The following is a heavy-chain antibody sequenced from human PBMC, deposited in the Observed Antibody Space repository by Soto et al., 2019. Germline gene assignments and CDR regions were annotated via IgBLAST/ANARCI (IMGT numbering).Heavy chain of an antibody. CDR2: ISGSGGNT. J-gene: IGHJ4*02. D-gene: IGHD6-19*01. CDR3: AKESSSDTTLDY. Sequence: EVQLLESGGGLVQPGGSLRLSCAASGFIFSNYVMTWVRQAPGKGPEWVSAISGSGGNTYYADSVKGRFTISRDNSKNTLYLQMNSLRAEDTAVYCCAKESSSDTTLDYWGQGTLVTVSS. V-gene: IGHV3-23*01. CDR1: GFIFSNYV.